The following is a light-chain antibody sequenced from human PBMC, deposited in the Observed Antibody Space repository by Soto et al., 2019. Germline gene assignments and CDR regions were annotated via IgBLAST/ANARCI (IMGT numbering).Light chain of an antibody. CDR1: QSVSSGQ. CDR2: GAS. V-gene: IGKV3-20*01. J-gene: IGKJ2*01. CDR3: QQYSWSPYT. Sequence: EIVLTQSPGTLSLSPGERATLSCRASQSVSSGQLAWYQQKPGQSPRLLIYGASSRATGIPDRFSGSGSGTDFTLTISRLEPEDLAVYYCQQYSWSPYTFGQGTTLEIK.